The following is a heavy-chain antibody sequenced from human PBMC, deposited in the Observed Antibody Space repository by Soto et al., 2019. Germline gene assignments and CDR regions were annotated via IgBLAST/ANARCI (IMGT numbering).Heavy chain of an antibody. J-gene: IGHJ5*02. D-gene: IGHD6-13*01. CDR3: AREWRSIAAAGNWFDP. Sequence: SETLSLTCTVSGGSISSSSYYWGWIRQPPGKGLEWIGSIYYSGSTYYNPSLKSRVTISVDTSKNQFSLKLSSVTAADTAVYYCAREWRSIAAAGNWFDPWGQGTLVTVSS. CDR2: IYYSGST. CDR1: GGSISSSSYY. V-gene: IGHV4-39*02.